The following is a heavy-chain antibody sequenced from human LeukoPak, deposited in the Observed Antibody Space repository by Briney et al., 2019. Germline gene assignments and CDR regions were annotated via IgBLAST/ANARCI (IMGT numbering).Heavy chain of an antibody. D-gene: IGHD6-19*01. CDR1: GYTFTGYY. CDR2: TNPNSGGT. J-gene: IGHJ4*02. Sequence: ASVKVSCKASGYTFTGYYMHWVRQAPGQGLEWMGWTNPNSGGTNYAQKFQGRVTMTRDTSISTAYMELSRLRSDDTAVYYCARDRYAYSSGWYYFDYWGQGTLVTVSS. CDR3: ARDRYAYSSGWYYFDY. V-gene: IGHV1-2*02.